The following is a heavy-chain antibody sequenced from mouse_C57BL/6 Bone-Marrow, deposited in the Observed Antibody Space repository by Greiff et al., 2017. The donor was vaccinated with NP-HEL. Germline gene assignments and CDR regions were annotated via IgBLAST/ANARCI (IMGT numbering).Heavy chain of an antibody. J-gene: IGHJ4*01. Sequence: EVLLVESGGGLVQPGSSMKLSCTASGFTFSDYYMAWVRQVPEKGLEWVANINYDGSSTYYLDSLKSRFIISRDNAKNILYLQMRSLKSEDTATYYCAREGGLRRRTYAMDYWGQGTSVTVSS. D-gene: IGHD2-4*01. CDR1: GFTFSDYY. CDR3: AREGGLRRRTYAMDY. V-gene: IGHV5-16*01. CDR2: INYDGSST.